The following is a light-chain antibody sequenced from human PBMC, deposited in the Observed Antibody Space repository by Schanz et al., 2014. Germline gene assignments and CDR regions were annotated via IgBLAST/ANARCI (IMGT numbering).Light chain of an antibody. Sequence: QSALTQPPSASGSPGQSVTISCTGTSSDVGGYNHVSWYQQYPGKAPKLMIYDVTNRPSGVSNRFSGSKSGNTASLTISGLQAEDEADYYCNSYTTIATLMFGGGTKLTVL. V-gene: IGLV2-14*01. CDR3: NSYTTIATLM. CDR1: SSDVGGYNH. CDR2: DVT. J-gene: IGLJ3*02.